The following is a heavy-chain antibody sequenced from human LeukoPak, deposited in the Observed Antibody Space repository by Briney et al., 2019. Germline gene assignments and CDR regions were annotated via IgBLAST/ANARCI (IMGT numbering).Heavy chain of an antibody. CDR3: ARGTLAPTCSSTSCPGAFDI. J-gene: IGHJ3*02. CDR1: GGSISSGDYY. V-gene: IGHV4-30-4*01. CDR2: IYYSGST. D-gene: IGHD2-2*01. Sequence: SETLSLTCTVSGGSISSGDYYWSWIRQPPGKGLEWIGYIYYSGSTYYNPSLKSRVTISVDTSKNQFSLKLSSVTAADTAVYYCARGTLAPTCSSTSCPGAFDIWGQGTMVTVSS.